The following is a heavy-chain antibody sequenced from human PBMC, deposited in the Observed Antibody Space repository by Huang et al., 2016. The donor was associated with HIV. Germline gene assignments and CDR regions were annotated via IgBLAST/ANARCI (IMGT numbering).Heavy chain of an antibody. CDR3: ARLSAYGSGRTDAFDI. J-gene: IGHJ3*02. V-gene: IGHV4-39*01. D-gene: IGHD3-10*01. Sequence: QLQLQESGPGLVKPSETLSLTCTVSGGSISSSIYYWAWIRQPPGKGLEWIGSIYYSGNTYYNPSLKSRVTISVDTSKNQFSLKLSSVTAADTAVYYCARLSAYGSGRTDAFDIWGQGTMVTVSS. CDR2: IYYSGNT. CDR1: GGSISSSIYY.